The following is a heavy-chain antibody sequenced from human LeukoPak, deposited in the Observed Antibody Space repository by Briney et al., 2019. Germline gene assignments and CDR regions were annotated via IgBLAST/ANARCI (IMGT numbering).Heavy chain of an antibody. CDR3: ARGLYYYDSSGYYYLGY. D-gene: IGHD3-22*01. CDR2: INWNGGST. V-gene: IGHV3-20*04. J-gene: IGHJ4*02. CDR1: GFTFDDYG. Sequence: GGSLRLSCAASGFTFDDYGMSWVRQAPGKGLAWVSGINWNGGSTGYADSVKGRFTISRDNAKNSLYLQMNSLRAEDTALYYCARGLYYYDSSGYYYLGYWGQGTLVTVSS.